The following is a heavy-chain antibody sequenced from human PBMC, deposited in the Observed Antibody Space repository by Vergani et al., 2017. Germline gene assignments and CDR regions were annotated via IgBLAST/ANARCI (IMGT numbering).Heavy chain of an antibody. Sequence: QVQLVQSGAEVKKPGASVKVSCKASGYTFTSYGISWVRQAPGQGLEWMGWISAYNGNTNYAQKLQGRVTMTTDTSTSTAYMELRSLRSDDTAVYYCARGLSGYCSGDKCYIHPWFDSWGPGTLVTVSS. D-gene: IGHD2-15*01. CDR2: ISAYNGNT. V-gene: IGHV1-18*01. CDR3: ARGLSGYCSGDKCYIHPWFDS. CDR1: GYTFTSYG. J-gene: IGHJ5*01.